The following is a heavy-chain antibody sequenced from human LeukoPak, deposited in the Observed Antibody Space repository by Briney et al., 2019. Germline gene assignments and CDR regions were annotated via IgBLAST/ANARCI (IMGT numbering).Heavy chain of an antibody. Sequence: GGSLRLSCAASGFTFSSYEMNWVRQAPGEGLGWVSYISSSGSIRYYAYSVRGRFTISSDNAKTSLYLQMNSLTAEATAVYYCARETDSTLFDYWGQGTLVTVSS. J-gene: IGHJ4*02. CDR2: ISSSGSIR. CDR3: ARETDSTLFDY. CDR1: GFTFSSYE. D-gene: IGHD2-2*01. V-gene: IGHV3-48*03.